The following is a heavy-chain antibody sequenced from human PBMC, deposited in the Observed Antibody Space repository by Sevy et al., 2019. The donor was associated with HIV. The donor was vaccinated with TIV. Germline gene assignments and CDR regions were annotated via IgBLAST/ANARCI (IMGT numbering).Heavy chain of an antibody. CDR3: ARADNTGWSTLDAFDL. V-gene: IGHV1-2*02. Sequence: ASVKVSCKASGYTFTGHYMHWVRQAPGQGLEWMGWINPKSGGTNYAQKFQGRVTMTRDTSIITAYMELSSLRSDDTAVYYCARADNTGWSTLDAFDLWGQGTMVTVSS. J-gene: IGHJ3*01. D-gene: IGHD1-1*01. CDR1: GYTFTGHY. CDR2: INPKSGGT.